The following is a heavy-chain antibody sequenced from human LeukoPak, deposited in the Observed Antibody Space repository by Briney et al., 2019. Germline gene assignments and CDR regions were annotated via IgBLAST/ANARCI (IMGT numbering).Heavy chain of an antibody. D-gene: IGHD3-10*01. J-gene: IGHJ4*02. CDR3: ARGHYGSGSRGLDY. Sequence: SETLSLTCTVSGGSISSYYWSWIRQPPGKGLEWIGYIYYSGSTNYNPSLKSRVTISVDTSKNQFSLKLSSVTAADTAVYYCARGHYGSGSRGLDYWGQGSLVTVSS. CDR1: GGSISSYY. CDR2: IYYSGST. V-gene: IGHV4-59*08.